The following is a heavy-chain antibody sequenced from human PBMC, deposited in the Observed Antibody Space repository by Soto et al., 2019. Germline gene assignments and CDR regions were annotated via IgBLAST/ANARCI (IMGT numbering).Heavy chain of an antibody. D-gene: IGHD2-15*01. Sequence: QVQLQQWGAGLLKPSETLSLTCAVYGGSFSGYYWSWIRQPPGKGLEWIGEINHSGSTNYNPSLKLRVTISVDTSKNQFSLKLSSVTAAGTAVYYCARGPRIVVVVAATSRKFYYWGQGTLVTVSS. V-gene: IGHV4-34*01. J-gene: IGHJ4*02. CDR1: GGSFSGYY. CDR3: ARGPRIVVVVAATSRKFYY. CDR2: INHSGST.